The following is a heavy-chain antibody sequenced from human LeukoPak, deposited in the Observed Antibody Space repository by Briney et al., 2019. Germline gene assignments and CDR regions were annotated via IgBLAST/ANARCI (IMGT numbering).Heavy chain of an antibody. CDR1: GYIFTSYG. CDR3: ARFRGYSYDSHYGMDV. Sequence: ASVKVSCKASGYIFTSYGVTWVRQAPGQGLEWMGGGIPILSTTNYAQKFQGRVTITTDESTSTAYMELSSLRSEDTAVYYCARFRGYSYDSHYGMDVWGQGTTVIVSS. V-gene: IGHV1-69*05. J-gene: IGHJ6*02. CDR2: GIPILSTT. D-gene: IGHD5-18*01.